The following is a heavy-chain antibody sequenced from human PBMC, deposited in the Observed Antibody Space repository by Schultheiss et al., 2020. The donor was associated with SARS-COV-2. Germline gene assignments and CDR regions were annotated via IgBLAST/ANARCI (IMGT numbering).Heavy chain of an antibody. CDR2: ISSSSSYI. CDR3: AKGELERQFTLCDY. J-gene: IGHJ4*02. Sequence: GGSLRLSCAASGFTFSSYDMHWVRQATGKGLEWVSSISSSSSYIYYADSVKGRFTISRDNSKNTLYLQMNSLRAEDTAVYYCAKGELERQFTLCDYWGQGTLVTVSS. V-gene: IGHV3-21*01. D-gene: IGHD1-1*01. CDR1: GFTFSSYD.